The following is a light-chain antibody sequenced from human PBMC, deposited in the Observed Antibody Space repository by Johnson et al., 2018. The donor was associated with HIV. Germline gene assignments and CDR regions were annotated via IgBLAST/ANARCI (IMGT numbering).Light chain of an antibody. CDR2: ENN. CDR1: SSNIGNNY. J-gene: IGLJ1*01. CDR3: GTWDSSLSSYV. V-gene: IGLV1-51*02. Sequence: QSVLTQPPSVSAAPGQKVTISCSGSSSNIGNNYVSWYQQLPGTAPKLLIYENNMRPSGIPDRFSGSKSGPSATLGITGLQTGDEADYYCGTWDSSLSSYVFGTGTQVTVL.